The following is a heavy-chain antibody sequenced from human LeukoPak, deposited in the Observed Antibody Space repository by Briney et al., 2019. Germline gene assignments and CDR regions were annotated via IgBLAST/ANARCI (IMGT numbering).Heavy chain of an antibody. V-gene: IGHV2-5*01. J-gene: IGHJ4*02. D-gene: IGHD6-19*01. Sequence: ESGPTLVKPTQTLTLTCTFSGFSLSTSGVGVGWIRQPPGMALEWLALIYWNDDKRYSPSLKSRLTITKDTSKNQVVLTMTNMDPVDTATYYCAHKDPIAVAVYFDYWGQGTLVTVSS. CDR3: AHKDPIAVAVYFDY. CDR2: IYWNDDK. CDR1: GFSLSTSGVG.